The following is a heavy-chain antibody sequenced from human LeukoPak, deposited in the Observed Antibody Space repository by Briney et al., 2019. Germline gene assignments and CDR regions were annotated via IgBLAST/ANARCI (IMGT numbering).Heavy chain of an antibody. CDR2: FSGSGGDT. Sequence: GGSLRLSCAASGFTFSCYAMSWVRQAPGKGLEWVSAFSGSGGDTYYADSVKGRFTTARDNAKNSLYLQMNSLRAEDTAFYCCAGIRSGWYHYYYMDVWGKGTTVTISS. CDR3: AGIRSGWYHYYYMDV. D-gene: IGHD6-19*01. J-gene: IGHJ6*03. CDR1: GFTFSCYA. V-gene: IGHV3-23*01.